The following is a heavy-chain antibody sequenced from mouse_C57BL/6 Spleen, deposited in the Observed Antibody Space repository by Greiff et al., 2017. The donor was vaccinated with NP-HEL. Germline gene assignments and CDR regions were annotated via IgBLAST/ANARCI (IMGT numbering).Heavy chain of an antibody. Sequence: EVQLQQSGPELVKPGASVKISCKASGYTFTDYYMNWVKQSHGKSLEWIGDINPNNGGTSYNQKFKGKATLTVDKSSSTAYMELRSLTSEDSAVYYCARLSYGNSYYFDYWGQGTTLTVSS. CDR3: ARLSYGNSYYFDY. CDR2: INPNNGGT. V-gene: IGHV1-26*01. J-gene: IGHJ2*01. CDR1: GYTFTDYY. D-gene: IGHD2-1*01.